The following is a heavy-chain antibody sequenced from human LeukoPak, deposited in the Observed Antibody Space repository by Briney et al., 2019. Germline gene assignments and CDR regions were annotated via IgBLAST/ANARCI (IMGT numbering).Heavy chain of an antibody. CDR2: TYYRSKWYN. Sequence: SQTLSLTCVISGDSVSSNSAAWNWIRQSPSRGLEWLGRTYYRSKWYNDYAVSVKSRITISADTSKNQFSLQLNSVTPEDTAVYYCVNTFLSSSSYHYYMDVWGKGTTVTVSS. CDR1: GDSVSSNSAA. D-gene: IGHD6-6*01. CDR3: VNTFLSSSSYHYYMDV. V-gene: IGHV6-1*01. J-gene: IGHJ6*03.